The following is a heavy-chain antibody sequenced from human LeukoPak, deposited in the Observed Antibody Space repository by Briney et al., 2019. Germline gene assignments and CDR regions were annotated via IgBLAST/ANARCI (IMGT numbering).Heavy chain of an antibody. V-gene: IGHV3-74*01. Sequence: GGSLRLSCAASGFTFSGYWMNWVRQAPGKGLAWVSRINSDGSNINYADSVKGRFTISRDNAKNTLYLQMNSLRSEDTAVYYCTRSMTAGSSLWGYWGQGSLVTVSS. CDR1: GFTFSGYW. D-gene: IGHD6-19*01. J-gene: IGHJ4*02. CDR2: INSDGSNI. CDR3: TRSMTAGSSLWGY.